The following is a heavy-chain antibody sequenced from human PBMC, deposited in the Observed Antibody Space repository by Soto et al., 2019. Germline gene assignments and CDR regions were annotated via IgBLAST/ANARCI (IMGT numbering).Heavy chain of an antibody. D-gene: IGHD3-10*01. J-gene: IGHJ2*01. CDR2: IYYSGST. V-gene: IGHV4-31*03. Sequence: QVQLQESGPGLVKPSQTLSLTCTVSGGSISRGGYYWSWIRQHPGQGLEWIGYIYYSGSTYYNPSLKSRVTISVDTSKNQFSLKLSSVTAADTAVYYCARDSGPNWYFDLWGRGTLVTVSS. CDR3: ARDSGPNWYFDL. CDR1: GGSISRGGYY.